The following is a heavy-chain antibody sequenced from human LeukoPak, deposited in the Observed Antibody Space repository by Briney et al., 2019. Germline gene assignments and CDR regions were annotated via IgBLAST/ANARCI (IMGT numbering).Heavy chain of an antibody. V-gene: IGHV1-2*02. D-gene: IGHD3-10*01. J-gene: IGHJ6*02. CDR3: ARDYPVGWFGSYYYYGMDV. CDR1: GYTFTGYY. CDR2: INPNSGGT. Sequence: ASVKVSCKASGYTFTGYYMHWVRQAPGQGLEWMGWINPNSGGTNYAQKFQGRVTMTRDTSISTAYMELSRLRSDDTAVYYCARDYPVGWFGSYYYYGMDVWGQGTTVTVSS.